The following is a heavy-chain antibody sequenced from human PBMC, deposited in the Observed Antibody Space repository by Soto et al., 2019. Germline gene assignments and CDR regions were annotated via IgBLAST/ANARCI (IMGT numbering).Heavy chain of an antibody. CDR1: GSSIRPYY. V-gene: IGHV4-59*08. CDR2: IYYSGST. J-gene: IGHJ4*02. D-gene: IGHD3-10*01. CDR3: ASYGSGSYYLDY. Sequence: PSETLSLTCSVSGSSIRPYYWSWIRQPPGKGLEWIGNIYYSGSTNYNPSLKSRVTISVDTSKNQFSLKLSSVTAADTAVYYCASYGSGSYYLDYWGQGTLVTVSS.